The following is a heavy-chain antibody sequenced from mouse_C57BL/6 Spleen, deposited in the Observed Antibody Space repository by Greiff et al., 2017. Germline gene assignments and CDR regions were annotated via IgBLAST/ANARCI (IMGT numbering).Heavy chain of an antibody. V-gene: IGHV5-4*01. J-gene: IGHJ4*01. CDR3: ARDREPAMDY. Sequence: EVKLMESGGGLVKPGGSLKLSCAASGFTFSSYAMSWVRQTPEKRLEWVATISDGGSYTYYPDNVKGRFTISRDNAKNNLYLQMSHLKSEDTAMYYCARDREPAMDYWGQGTSVTVSS. D-gene: IGHD3-3*01. CDR2: ISDGGSYT. CDR1: GFTFSSYA.